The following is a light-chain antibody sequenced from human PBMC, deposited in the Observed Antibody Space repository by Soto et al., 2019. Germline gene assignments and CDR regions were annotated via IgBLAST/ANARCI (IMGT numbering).Light chain of an antibody. J-gene: IGKJ2*01. Sequence: DIAMTQSPDSLAVSLGERATINCKSSQSVLYSSNNKNYLAWYQKKAGQPPKLLIYWASTRESGVPDRFSGSGSGTDFTLTISSLQAEDVAVYYCQQYYSTPPYTFGQGPSWRSN. CDR2: WAS. CDR1: QSVLYSSNNKNY. V-gene: IGKV4-1*01. CDR3: QQYYSTPPYT.